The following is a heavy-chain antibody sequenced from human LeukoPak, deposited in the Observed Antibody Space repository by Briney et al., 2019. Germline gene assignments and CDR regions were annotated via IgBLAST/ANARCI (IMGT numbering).Heavy chain of an antibody. CDR1: GGSISSSNW. CDR2: IYHSGST. J-gene: IGHJ3*02. CDR3: AREDIVATAGGAFDI. D-gene: IGHD5-12*01. V-gene: IGHV4-4*02. Sequence: SGTLSLTCAVSGGSISSSNWWSWVRQPPGKGLEWIEEIYHSGSTNYNPSLKSRVTISVDKSKNQFSLKLSSVTAADTAVYYCAREDIVATAGGAFDIWGQGTMVTVSS.